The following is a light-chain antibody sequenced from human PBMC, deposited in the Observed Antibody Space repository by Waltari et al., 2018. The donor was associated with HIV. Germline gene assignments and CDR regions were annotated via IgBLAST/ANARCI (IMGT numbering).Light chain of an antibody. Sequence: QSALTQPRSVSGSPGQSVTISCTGTSSDVGGFNYVSWYQQYPGSAPELSIYYVTKRPSGGPARFSGSKSGNTASRTISALQAEDEADYYCCSYAGRNQLLFGGGTTLTVL. CDR3: CSYAGRNQLL. V-gene: IGLV2-11*01. J-gene: IGLJ2*01. CDR1: SSDVGGFNY. CDR2: YVT.